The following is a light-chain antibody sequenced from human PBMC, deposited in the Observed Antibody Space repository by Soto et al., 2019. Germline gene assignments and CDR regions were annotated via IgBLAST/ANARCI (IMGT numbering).Light chain of an antibody. Sequence: EIVLTQSPATLSVSPGERATLSCRASQGVFSNLAWYQQKPGQAPRLLIYGASTRASAILARFSGRGSGTDSSRTISRLQLEDFGVYCCLQYHNLPRAFGLGTKV. CDR1: QGVFSN. J-gene: IGKJ1*01. V-gene: IGKV3D-15*01. CDR3: LQYHNLPRA. CDR2: GAS.